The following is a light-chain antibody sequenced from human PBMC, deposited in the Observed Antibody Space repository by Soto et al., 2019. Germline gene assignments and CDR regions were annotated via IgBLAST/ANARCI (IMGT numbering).Light chain of an antibody. CDR2: GAS. CDR1: QSVSSN. J-gene: IGKJ1*01. Sequence: EIVMNQSPATLSVKTGERATLSCRASQSVSSNLAWYQQKPGQAPRHLIYGASTRATGIPARFSGSGSGTEFTLTISSLQSEDFAVYYCQQYKNGWTFGQRTNVDI. V-gene: IGKV3-15*01. CDR3: QQYKNGWT.